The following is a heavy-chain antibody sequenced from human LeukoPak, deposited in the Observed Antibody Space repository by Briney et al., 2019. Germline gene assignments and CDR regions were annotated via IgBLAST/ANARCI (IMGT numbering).Heavy chain of an antibody. D-gene: IGHD3-10*01. Sequence: GGSLRLSCAASGFTFSSYSMNWVRQAPGKWLEWVSYISSSSSSTIYYEDSVKGRFHIFRDNAKNSVYLQMNSLRAEDTAVYYCARVGFGEFLLSRKYYYYMEVWGKGTTVTVSS. CDR1: GFTFSSYS. J-gene: IGHJ6*03. V-gene: IGHV3-48*01. CDR3: ARVGFGEFLLSRKYYYYMEV. CDR2: ISSSSSSTI.